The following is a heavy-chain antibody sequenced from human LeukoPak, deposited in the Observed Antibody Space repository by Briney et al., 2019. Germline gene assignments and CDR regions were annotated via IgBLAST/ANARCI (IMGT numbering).Heavy chain of an antibody. CDR1: GGSISSDH. D-gene: IGHD3-10*01. Sequence: SETLSLTCTVSGGSISSDHWNWIRQPPGKGLEWIAYIYYSGSIYYSPSLTSRLTISVDTSKNQFSLKLSSVTAADTAVYYCASSPTRYSSDTGTYYHNWFDPWGQGALVTVSS. V-gene: IGHV4-59*08. CDR3: ASSPTRYSSDTGTYYHNWFDP. CDR2: IYYSGSI. J-gene: IGHJ5*02.